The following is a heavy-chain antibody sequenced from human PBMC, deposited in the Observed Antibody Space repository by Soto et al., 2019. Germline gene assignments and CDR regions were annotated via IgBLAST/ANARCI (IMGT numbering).Heavy chain of an antibody. J-gene: IGHJ4*02. CDR1: GYSFTSYW. Sequence: GESLKISCKASGYSFTSYWIGWVRQMPGKGLEYMGIIWPGDSDTRYSPSFQGQVTMSVDKSINTAYLQWRSLKASGTAMYYCATLDCAGGSCFPFDHWGQGSLVTVSS. CDR2: IWPGDSDT. CDR3: ATLDCAGGSCFPFDH. V-gene: IGHV5-51*01. D-gene: IGHD2-15*01.